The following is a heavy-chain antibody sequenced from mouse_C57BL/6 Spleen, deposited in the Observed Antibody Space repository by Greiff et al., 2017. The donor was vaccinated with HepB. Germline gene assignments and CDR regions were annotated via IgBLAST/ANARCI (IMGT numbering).Heavy chain of an antibody. V-gene: IGHV5-12*01. Sequence: EVMLVESGGGLVQPGGSLKLSCAASGFTFSDYYMYWVRQTPEKRLEWVAYISNGGGSTYYPDTVKGRFTISRDNAKNTLYLQMSRLKSEDTAMYYCARRGYGVYAMDYWGQGTSVTVSS. CDR1: GFTFSDYY. D-gene: IGHD2-2*01. CDR2: ISNGGGST. J-gene: IGHJ4*01. CDR3: ARRGYGVYAMDY.